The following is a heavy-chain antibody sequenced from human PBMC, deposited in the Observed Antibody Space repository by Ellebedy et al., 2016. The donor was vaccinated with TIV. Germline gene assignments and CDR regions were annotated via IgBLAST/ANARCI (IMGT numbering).Heavy chain of an antibody. V-gene: IGHV3-21*01. Sequence: GGSLRLXXVASDFALSSYSMIWVRQAPGKGLEWVSSISYNGKFIFYADSVRGRFTISRDNGKNSLFLQMNSLRAEDTALYYCARDLEYYDSSGYYYYGMDVWGQGTTVTVSS. D-gene: IGHD3-22*01. J-gene: IGHJ6*02. CDR3: ARDLEYYDSSGYYYYGMDV. CDR2: ISYNGKFI. CDR1: DFALSSYS.